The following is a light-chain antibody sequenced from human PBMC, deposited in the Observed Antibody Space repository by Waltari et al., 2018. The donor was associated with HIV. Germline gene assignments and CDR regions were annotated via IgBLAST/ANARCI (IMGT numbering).Light chain of an antibody. Sequence: VMTQSPATLSVSPGERATLSCRASQSVSSNLAWYQQKPGQAPRLLIYGASIRATGIPARFSGSGSGMEFTLTISSLQSEDFAVYYCQQNSYWLPITFGQGTRLEI. CDR2: GAS. J-gene: IGKJ5*01. CDR3: QQNSYWLPIT. V-gene: IGKV3-15*01. CDR1: QSVSSN.